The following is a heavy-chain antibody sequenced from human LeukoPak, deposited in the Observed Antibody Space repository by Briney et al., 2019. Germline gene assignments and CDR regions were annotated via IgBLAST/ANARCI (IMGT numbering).Heavy chain of an antibody. CDR3: ARVRGVIIGYFDY. J-gene: IGHJ4*02. CDR1: GFTFSSYA. V-gene: IGHV3-30*04. D-gene: IGHD3-10*01. CDR2: ISYDGSNK. Sequence: PGGSLRLSYAASGFTFSSYAMHWVRQAPGKGLEWVAVISYDGSNKYYADSVKGRFTISRDNSKNTLYLQMNSLRAEDTAVYYCARVRGVIIGYFDYWGQGTLVTVSS.